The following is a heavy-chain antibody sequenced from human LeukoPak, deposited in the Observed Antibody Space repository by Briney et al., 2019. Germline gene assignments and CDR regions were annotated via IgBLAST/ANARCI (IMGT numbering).Heavy chain of an antibody. CDR1: GYTFTGYY. D-gene: IGHD6-19*01. J-gene: IGHJ4*02. CDR3: ARVTLGYSSGWSPFDY. Sequence: ASVKVSCKASGYTFTGYYMHWVRQAPGQGLEWMGRINPNSGGTNYAQKFQGRVTMTRDTSISTAYMELSRLRSDDTAVCYCARVTLGYSSGWSPFDYWGQGTLVTVSS. CDR2: INPNSGGT. V-gene: IGHV1-2*06.